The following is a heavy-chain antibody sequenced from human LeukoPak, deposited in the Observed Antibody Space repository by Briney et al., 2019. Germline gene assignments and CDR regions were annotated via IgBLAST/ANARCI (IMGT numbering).Heavy chain of an antibody. CDR2: INHSGST. V-gene: IGHV4-34*01. CDR3: ARGRARYCSSTSCYGPYYYYGMDV. J-gene: IGHJ6*02. D-gene: IGHD2-2*01. CDR1: GGSFSGYY. Sequence: SETLSLTCAVYGGSFSGYYWSWIRQPPGKGLEWIGEINHSGSTNYNPSLKSRVTISVDTSKNQFSLKLSSVTAADTAVYYCARGRARYCSSTSCYGPYYYYGMDVWDQGTTVTVSS.